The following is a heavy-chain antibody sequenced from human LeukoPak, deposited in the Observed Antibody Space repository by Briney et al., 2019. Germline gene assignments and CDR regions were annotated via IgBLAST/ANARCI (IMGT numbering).Heavy chain of an antibody. D-gene: IGHD3-10*01. CDR2: ISGSVGST. CDR3: AKRRVLLETN. V-gene: IGHV3-23*01. CDR1: GFTFSSYG. Sequence: PGRSLRLSCAASGFTFSSYGMSWVRQAPGKGLEWVSAISGSVGSTYYADSVKGRFTISRDNSKNTLYLQMNSLRAEDTAVYYCAKRRVLLETNWGQGTLVTVSS. J-gene: IGHJ4*02.